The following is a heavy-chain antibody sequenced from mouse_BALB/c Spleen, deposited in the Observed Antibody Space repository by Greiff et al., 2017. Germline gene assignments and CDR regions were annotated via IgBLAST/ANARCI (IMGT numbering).Heavy chain of an antibody. Sequence: VQLQQSGTVLARPGASVKMSCKASGYSFTSYWMHWVKQRPGQGLEWIGAIYPGNSDTSYNQKFKGKAKLTAVTSASTAYMELSSLTNEDSAVYYCTGDYYGSSYKDYWGQGTTLTVSS. D-gene: IGHD1-1*01. CDR2: IYPGNSDT. J-gene: IGHJ2*01. V-gene: IGHV1-5*01. CDR1: GYSFTSYW. CDR3: TGDYYGSSYKDY.